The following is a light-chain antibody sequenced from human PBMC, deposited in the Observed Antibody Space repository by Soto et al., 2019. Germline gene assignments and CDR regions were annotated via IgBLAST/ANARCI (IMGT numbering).Light chain of an antibody. J-gene: IGKJ1*01. CDR3: QQYVSLPGT. CDR2: GAS. V-gene: IGKV3-20*01. Sequence: EIVLTQSPGTLSLSPGERATLSCRASQSVSSSYLAWYQQKPGQAPRLLIYGASSRATGIPDRFSGSGSGTDFTLTISRLEPEDFAVYYCQQYVSLPGTCGQGTKVDI. CDR1: QSVSSSY.